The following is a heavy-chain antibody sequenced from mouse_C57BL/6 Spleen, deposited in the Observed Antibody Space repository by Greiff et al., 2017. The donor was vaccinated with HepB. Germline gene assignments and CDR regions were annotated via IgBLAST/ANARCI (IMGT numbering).Heavy chain of an antibody. CDR1: GYTFTSYW. CDR2: IDPSDSYT. V-gene: IGHV1-69*01. D-gene: IGHD2-2*01. J-gene: IGHJ3*01. CDR3: APSYGYDEFAY. Sequence: VQLQQPGAELVMPGASVKLSCKASGYTFTSYWMHWVKQRPGQGLEWIGEIDPSDSYTNYNQNFKGKSTLTVDKSSSTAYMQLSSLTSEDSAVYYCAPSYGYDEFAYWGQGTLVTVSA.